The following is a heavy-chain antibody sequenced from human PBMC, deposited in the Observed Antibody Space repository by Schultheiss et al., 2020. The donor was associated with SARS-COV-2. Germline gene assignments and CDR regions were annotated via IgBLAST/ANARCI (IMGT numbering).Heavy chain of an antibody. CDR3: AHRQVRQQLVRGYFQH. CDR2: IYCDDDK. D-gene: IGHD6-13*01. CDR1: GFSLSTSGVG. V-gene: IGHV2-5*02. Sequence: SGPTLVKPTQTLTLTCTFSGFSLSTSGVGVGWIRQPPGKALEWLALIYCDDDKRYSPSLKSRLTITKDTSKNQVVLTMTNMDPVDTATYYCAHRQVRQQLVRGYFQHWGQGTLVTVSS. J-gene: IGHJ1*01.